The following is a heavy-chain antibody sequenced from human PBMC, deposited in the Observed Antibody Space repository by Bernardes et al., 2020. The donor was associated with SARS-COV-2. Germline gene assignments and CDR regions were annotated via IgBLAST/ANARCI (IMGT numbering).Heavy chain of an antibody. Sequence: SCAASGFTFHNSAMSWVRQARGRGLEWVSGINAVGGTYYADSVKGRFTISTDNSKQMLFLQMNSLRAEDTAIYYCAKGYMEGGATELFDYWSQGTLTTVS. CDR1: GFTFHNSA. V-gene: IGHV3-23*01. CDR2: INAVGGT. CDR3: AKGYMEGGATELFDY. D-gene: IGHD3-16*01. J-gene: IGHJ4*02.